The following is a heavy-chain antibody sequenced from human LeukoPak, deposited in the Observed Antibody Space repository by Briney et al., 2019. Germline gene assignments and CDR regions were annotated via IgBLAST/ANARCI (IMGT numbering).Heavy chain of an antibody. V-gene: IGHV3-48*03. CDR1: GFTFSSYE. CDR3: AGIAVAALDY. Sequence: GGSLRLSCAASGFTFSSYEMNWVRQAPGKGLEWVSYISSSGSTIYYADSVKGRFTISRDNAKNSLYLQMNRLRAEDTAVYYCAGIAVAALDYWGQGTLVTVSS. J-gene: IGHJ4*02. D-gene: IGHD6-19*01. CDR2: ISSSGSTI.